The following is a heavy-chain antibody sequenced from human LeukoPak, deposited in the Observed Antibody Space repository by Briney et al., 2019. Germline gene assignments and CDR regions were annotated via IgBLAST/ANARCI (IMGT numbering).Heavy chain of an antibody. J-gene: IGHJ4*02. CDR1: GYTFTSCG. D-gene: IGHD3-9*01. V-gene: IGHV1-18*01. CDR3: ARDGGLNDNYDILTGYYKPPLIDY. Sequence: GASVTVSFKASGYTFTSCGISWVRQAPGQGLEWMGWISAYNGNTNYAQKLQGRVTMTTDTSTSTAYMELRSLRSDDTAVYYCARDGGLNDNYDILTGYYKPPLIDYWGQGTLVTVSS. CDR2: ISAYNGNT.